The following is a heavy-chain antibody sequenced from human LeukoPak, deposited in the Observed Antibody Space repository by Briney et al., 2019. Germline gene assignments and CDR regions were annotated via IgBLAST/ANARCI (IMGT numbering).Heavy chain of an antibody. V-gene: IGHV1-18*04. D-gene: IGHD2-15*01. CDR1: GYTFTSYG. CDR2: MSAYNGYT. Sequence: ASVKVSCKASGYTFTSYGVSWLRQAPGQPLEWMGWMSAYNGYTEYAQKLQCRVTMTTDTPTSTAYIELRSLRSHHTAVYFCARGVVYCCVGSCFNWFDPGGQGTRATAPS. J-gene: IGHJ5*02. CDR3: ARGVVYCCVGSCFNWFDP.